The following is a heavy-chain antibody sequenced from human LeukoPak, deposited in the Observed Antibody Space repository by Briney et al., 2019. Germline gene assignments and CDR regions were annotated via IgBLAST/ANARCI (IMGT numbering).Heavy chain of an antibody. CDR3: ARAVAGPVFDY. V-gene: IGHV4-61*02. D-gene: IGHD6-19*01. CDR2: FYTSGST. CDR1: GHSISSGYY. J-gene: IGHJ4*02. Sequence: SETLSLTCTVSGHSISSGYYWSWIRRPAGKGLEWIGLFYTSGSTNYNHSLQSRVTISVDTSKNQYSLKLSPVTAADTAVYYCARAVAGPVFDYWGQGTLVTVSS.